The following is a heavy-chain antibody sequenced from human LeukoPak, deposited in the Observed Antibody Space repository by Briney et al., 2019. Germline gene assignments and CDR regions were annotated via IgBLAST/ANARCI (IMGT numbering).Heavy chain of an antibody. CDR1: GFTFNKFA. CDR2: ISGSGGST. Sequence: GGSLRLSCAASGFTFNKFAMVWVSQAPGKGLEWVSAISGSGGSTYYADSVKGRFTISRDNSKNTLYLQMNSLRAEDTAVYYCAAYLVVITGGFDYWGQGTLVTVSS. CDR3: AAYLVVITGGFDY. V-gene: IGHV3-23*01. J-gene: IGHJ4*02. D-gene: IGHD3-22*01.